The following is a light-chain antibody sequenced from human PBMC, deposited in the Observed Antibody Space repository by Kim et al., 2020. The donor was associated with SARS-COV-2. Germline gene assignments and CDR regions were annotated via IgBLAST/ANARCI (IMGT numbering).Light chain of an antibody. V-gene: IGKV3-11*01. J-gene: IGKJ5*01. Sequence: GRRATLTCGASQSVGSSLTRDQQKPGQAPRLLIYDASNRATGTPARFSASGSGTDFTLTLSSLEPEDFAVYYCQQRADWPRVTFGQGTRLEIK. CDR2: DAS. CDR1: QSVGSS. CDR3: QQRADWPRVT.